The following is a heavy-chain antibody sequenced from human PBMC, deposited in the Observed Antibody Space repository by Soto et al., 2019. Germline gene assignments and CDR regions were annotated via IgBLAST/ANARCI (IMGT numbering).Heavy chain of an antibody. CDR3: ARPGVPVASYDYYGLDV. CDR1: GGSISSSRYY. Sequence: SETLSLTCTVSGGSISSSRYYWGWIRQPPGKGLEWIGSIFHSGGTYYNPSLKSRVTISVDTSKNQFSLRLSSVTAADTAVYYCARPGVPVASYDYYGLDVWGQGTTVTVSS. CDR2: IFHSGGT. J-gene: IGHJ6*02. V-gene: IGHV4-39*01. D-gene: IGHD2-2*01.